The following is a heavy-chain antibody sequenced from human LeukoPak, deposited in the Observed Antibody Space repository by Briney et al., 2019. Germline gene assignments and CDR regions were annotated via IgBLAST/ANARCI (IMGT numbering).Heavy chain of an antibody. CDR1: GFTFSSYG. V-gene: IGHV3-33*01. J-gene: IGHJ3*02. D-gene: IGHD3-3*01. CDR2: IWDDGSNK. CDR3: ASGYYDFWSGSIPGAFDI. Sequence: GGALRPAFATAGFTFSSYGMHWGRPAPGQGVEWGAVIWDDGSNKYYADSVKGRFTISRDNSKNTLYLQMNSLRAEDTAVYHCASGYYDFWSGSIPGAFDIWGQGTMVTVSS.